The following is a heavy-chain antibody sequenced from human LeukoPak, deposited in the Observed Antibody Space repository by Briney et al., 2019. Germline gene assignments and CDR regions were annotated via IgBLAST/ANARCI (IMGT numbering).Heavy chain of an antibody. J-gene: IGHJ4*02. CDR1: GYTFTSYA. CDR2: IIPIFGTA. Sequence: ASVKVSCKASGYTFTSYAISWVRQAPGQGLEWMGGIIPIFGTANYAQKFQGRVTITADESTSTAYMELSSLRSEDTAVYYCASSPSSGYYPYYFDYWGQGTLVTVSS. CDR3: ASSPSSGYYPYYFDY. D-gene: IGHD3-22*01. V-gene: IGHV1-69*13.